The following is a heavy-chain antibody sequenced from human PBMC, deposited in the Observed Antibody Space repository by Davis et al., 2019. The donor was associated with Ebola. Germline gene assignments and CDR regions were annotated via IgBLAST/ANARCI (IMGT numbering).Heavy chain of an antibody. CDR3: ARVHLVPDYYFYGIDV. CDR1: GYTFTGYY. D-gene: IGHD6-13*01. V-gene: IGHV1-2*04. J-gene: IGHJ6*02. Sequence: ASVKVSCKASGYTFTGYYMHWVRQAPGQGLEWMGWINPNSGGTNYAQKFQGWVTMTRDTSISTAYMELSRLRSDDTAVYYCARVHLVPDYYFYGIDVWCQVTTFTVS. CDR2: INPNSGGT.